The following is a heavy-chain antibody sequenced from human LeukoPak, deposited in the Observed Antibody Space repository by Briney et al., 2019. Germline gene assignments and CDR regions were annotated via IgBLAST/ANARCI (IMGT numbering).Heavy chain of an antibody. Sequence: GGSLRLSCAASGFTFSTYAMSWVRQAPGKGLDWVSTISDGGSDTHYADTVKGRFTISRDNSKNTVYLQINSLRAEDTAVYYCAKALYGDYGRFDYWGQGTLVTVSS. V-gene: IGHV3-23*01. CDR3: AKALYGDYGRFDY. J-gene: IGHJ4*02. CDR2: ISDGGSDT. D-gene: IGHD4-17*01. CDR1: GFTFSTYA.